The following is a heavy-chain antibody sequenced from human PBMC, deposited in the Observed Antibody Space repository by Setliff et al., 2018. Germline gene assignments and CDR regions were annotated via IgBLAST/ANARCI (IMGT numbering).Heavy chain of an antibody. J-gene: IGHJ4*02. CDR2: IIPIFGTA. V-gene: IGHV1-69*05. CDR1: GGTFSSYA. Sequence: SVKVSCKASGGTFSSYAISWVRQAPGQGLEWMGGIIPIFGTANYAQKFQGRVTITTDESTSTAYMELSSLRSEDTAVYYCARGRSLLWFGELSRPYYFDYWGQGTLVTV. CDR3: ARGRSLLWFGELSRPYYFDY. D-gene: IGHD3-10*01.